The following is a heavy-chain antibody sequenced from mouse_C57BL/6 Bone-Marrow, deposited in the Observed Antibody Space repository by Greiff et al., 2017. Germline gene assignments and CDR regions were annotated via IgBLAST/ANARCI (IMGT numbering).Heavy chain of an antibody. Sequence: QVHVKQSGPGLVQPSQSLSITCTVSGFSLTSYGVHWVRQPPGKGLEWLGVIWSGGSTDYNAAFISRQSISKYNSKSQVFFKMNRLQADDTAIYYCASTSLYYSNPHWAFDVWGTGTTVTVSS. V-gene: IGHV2-4*01. J-gene: IGHJ1*03. D-gene: IGHD2-5*01. CDR2: IWSGGST. CDR3: ASTSLYYSNPHWAFDV. CDR1: GFSLTSYG.